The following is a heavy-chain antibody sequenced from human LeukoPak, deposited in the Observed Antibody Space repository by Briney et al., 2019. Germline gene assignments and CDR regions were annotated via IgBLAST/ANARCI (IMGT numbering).Heavy chain of an antibody. J-gene: IGHJ2*01. D-gene: IGHD4-23*01. Sequence: PSETLSLTCAVYGGSISSYYWSWIRQPPGKGLEWIGYIYYSGGTNYNPSLKSRVTISVDTSKNQFSLKLSSVTAADTAVYYCARASVVTLYSTSYWYFDLWGRGTLVTVSS. V-gene: IGHV4-59*08. CDR2: IYYSGGT. CDR1: GGSISSYY. CDR3: ARASVVTLYSTSYWYFDL.